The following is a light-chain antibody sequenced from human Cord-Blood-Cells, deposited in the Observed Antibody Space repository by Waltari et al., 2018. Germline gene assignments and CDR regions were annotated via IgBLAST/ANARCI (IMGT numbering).Light chain of an antibody. CDR1: QSISSW. V-gene: IGKV1-5*01. CDR2: DAS. J-gene: IGKJ3*01. CDR3: QQYNSYSKT. Sequence: QMTQSPSTLSSSGGDRITITCRASQSISSWLAWYQQKPGKAPKLLIYDASSLESGVPSRFSGSGSGTEFTLTISSLQPDDFATYYCQQYNSYSKTFGPGTKVDIK.